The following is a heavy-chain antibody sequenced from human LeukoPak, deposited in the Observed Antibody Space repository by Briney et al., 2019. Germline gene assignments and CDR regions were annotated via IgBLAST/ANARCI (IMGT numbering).Heavy chain of an antibody. J-gene: IGHJ4*02. CDR2: INHSGST. Sequence: SETLSLTCTVSGGSISSGGYYWSWIRQPPGKGLEWIGEINHSGSTNYNPSLKSRVTISVDTSKNQFSLKLSSVTAADTAVYYCARGLPRLWFGEPAFDYWGQGTLVTVSS. CDR1: GGSISSGGYY. D-gene: IGHD3-10*01. V-gene: IGHV4-39*07. CDR3: ARGLPRLWFGEPAFDY.